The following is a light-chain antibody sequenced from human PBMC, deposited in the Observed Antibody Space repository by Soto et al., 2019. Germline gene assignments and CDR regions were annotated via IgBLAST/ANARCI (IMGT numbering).Light chain of an antibody. Sequence: DIQMTQSPSSVSASVGDRVTITCWASQTISSWLAWYQQKPGKAPKLLIYTASSLQSGVPSRFSGSGSGTDFTLTISSLQPEDFATYYSQQANSFPWTFGQGTKVEI. CDR3: QQANSFPWT. J-gene: IGKJ1*01. V-gene: IGKV1-12*01. CDR1: QTISSW. CDR2: TAS.